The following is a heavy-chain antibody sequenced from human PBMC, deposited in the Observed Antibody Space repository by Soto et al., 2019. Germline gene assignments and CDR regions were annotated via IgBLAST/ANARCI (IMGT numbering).Heavy chain of an antibody. D-gene: IGHD6-13*01. Sequence: QVQLQESVPGLVKPSETLSLTCTVSGGSISNYHWSWIRQSPGKGLEWIGYVHYSESTNYNPSLKSLVTVAVDSSKNQFSLRLSSVTAADTAVYYCARGGSNSWYQLFQHRGQGTLVIVAS. CDR3: ARGGSNSWYQLFQH. J-gene: IGHJ1*01. V-gene: IGHV4-59*01. CDR2: VHYSEST. CDR1: GGSISNYH.